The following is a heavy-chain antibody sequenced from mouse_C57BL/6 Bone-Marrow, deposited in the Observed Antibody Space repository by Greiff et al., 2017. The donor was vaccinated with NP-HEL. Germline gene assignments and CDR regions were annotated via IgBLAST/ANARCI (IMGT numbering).Heavy chain of an antibody. Sequence: DVKLVESGGGLVQPGGSLSLSCAASGFTFTDYYMSWVRQPPGKALEWLGFIRNKANGYTTEYSAPVKGRFTISRDNSQSILYLQMNALRAEDSATYYCARLSDGFAYWGQGTLVTVSA. CDR1: GFTFTDYY. J-gene: IGHJ3*01. V-gene: IGHV7-3*01. CDR2: IRNKANGYTT. CDR3: ARLSDGFAY.